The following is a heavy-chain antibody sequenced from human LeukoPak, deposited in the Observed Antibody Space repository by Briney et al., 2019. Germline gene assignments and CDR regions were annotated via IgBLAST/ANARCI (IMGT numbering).Heavy chain of an antibody. CDR1: GYTFTTSH. CDR3: ARDGGDGSGYYYYDY. Sequence: GASVKVSCKASGYTFTTSHMHWVRQAPGQGLEWMGIIIPSGGSTSYAQTLQGRVTMTSDTSTSTAYMELSSLKSEDTAVYYCARDGGDGSGYYYYDYWGQGTLVTVSS. V-gene: IGHV1-46*04. CDR2: IIPSGGST. D-gene: IGHD3-22*01. J-gene: IGHJ4*02.